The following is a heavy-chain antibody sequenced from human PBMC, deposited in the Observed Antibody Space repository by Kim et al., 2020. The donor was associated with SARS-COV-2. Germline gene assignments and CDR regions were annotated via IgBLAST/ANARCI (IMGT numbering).Heavy chain of an antibody. CDR3: ARVGGIVVVPAAIPFDC. CDR2: IYYSGST. J-gene: IGHJ4*02. D-gene: IGHD2-2*01. Sequence: SETLSLTCTVSGGSISSSSYYWGWIRQPPGKGLEWIGSIYYSGSTYYNPSLKSRVTISVDTSKNQFSLKLSSVTAAVQAVYYCARVGGIVVVPAAIPFDCWGQGTLVTVSS. V-gene: IGHV4-39*07. CDR1: GGSISSSSYY.